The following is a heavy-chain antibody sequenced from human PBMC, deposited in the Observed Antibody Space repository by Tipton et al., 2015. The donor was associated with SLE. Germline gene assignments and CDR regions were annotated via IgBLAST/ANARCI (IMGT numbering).Heavy chain of an antibody. J-gene: IGHJ4*02. CDR2: LYYGGTT. Sequence: TLSLTCTVSGDSISSSSYYWGWIRQPPGKGLEWIGSLYYGGTTYYNPSLKSRVTISVGTSKNQFSLKLNSVTAADTAVYYCASYCSGGRCYSDYWGQGTLVTVSS. D-gene: IGHD2-15*01. CDR3: ASYCSGGRCYSDY. CDR1: GDSISSSSYY. V-gene: IGHV4-39*07.